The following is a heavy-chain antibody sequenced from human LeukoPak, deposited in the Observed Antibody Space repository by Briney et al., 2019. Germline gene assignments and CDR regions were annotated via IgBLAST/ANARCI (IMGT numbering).Heavy chain of an antibody. J-gene: IGHJ4*02. D-gene: IGHD3-10*01. V-gene: IGHV1-69*04. CDR3: ARDLAYYYGSGSENDY. CDR2: IIPILGIA. Sequence: SVKVSCKASGGTFSSYAISWVRQAPGQGLEWMGRIIPILGIANYAQKFQGRVTITADKSTSTDYMELSRLRSEDTAVYYCARDLAYYYGSGSENDYWGQGTLVIVSS. CDR1: GGTFSSYA.